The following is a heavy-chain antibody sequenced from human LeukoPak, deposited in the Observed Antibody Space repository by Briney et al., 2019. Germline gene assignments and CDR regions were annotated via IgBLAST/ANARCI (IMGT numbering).Heavy chain of an antibody. CDR3: VRVDNSSDGKDY. CDR2: IDNDGSIT. CDR1: GFTFSSYW. Sequence: GGSLRLSCAVSGFTFSSYWMHWVRQGPGKGLVWISRIDNDGSITMYADSVKGRFTISRDNAKNKLYLQMNSLRAEDTAVYYCVRVDNSSDGKDYWGQGTLVTVSS. J-gene: IGHJ4*02. D-gene: IGHD1-20*01. V-gene: IGHV3-74*03.